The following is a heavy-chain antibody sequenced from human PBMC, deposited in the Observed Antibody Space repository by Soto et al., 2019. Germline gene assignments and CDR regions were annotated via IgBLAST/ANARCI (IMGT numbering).Heavy chain of an antibody. CDR2: MNPNSGNT. Sequence: QVQLVQSGAEVKKPGASVKVSCKASGYTFTSYDINWVRQATGQGLEWMGWMNPNSGNTGYAQKFQGSVTMTRNTSISTAYMELSSLRSEDTAVYYCARGLQYCSGGSCYSNLFDYWGQGTLVTVSS. D-gene: IGHD2-15*01. J-gene: IGHJ4*02. V-gene: IGHV1-8*01. CDR3: ARGLQYCSGGSCYSNLFDY. CDR1: GYTFTSYD.